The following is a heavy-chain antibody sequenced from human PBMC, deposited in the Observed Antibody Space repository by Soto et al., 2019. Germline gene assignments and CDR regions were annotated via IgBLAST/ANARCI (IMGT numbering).Heavy chain of an antibody. CDR2: ISGSGGST. Sequence: EVQLLESGGGLVQPGGSLRLSCAASGFTFSSYAMSWVRQAPGKGLEWVSAISGSGGSTYYANSVKGRFTISRDNSKNTLYMQMKSLRAEDTAVYYCAKENGYSSSWFEFDYWGQGTLVTVSS. J-gene: IGHJ4*02. CDR3: AKENGYSSSWFEFDY. CDR1: GFTFSSYA. D-gene: IGHD6-13*01. V-gene: IGHV3-23*01.